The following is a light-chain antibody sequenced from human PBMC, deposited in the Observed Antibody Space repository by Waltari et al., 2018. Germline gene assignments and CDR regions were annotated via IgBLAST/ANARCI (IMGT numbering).Light chain of an antibody. Sequence: QSVLTQPPSASATPGQRVSISCSGSHSNLGSNYLYWYQQLPGPAPTLLISRNNPRPSRVPDRLSASEYGTSASMAISELRSEDEGIYYCASWDDSHYVFGPGTTVSVL. CDR1: HSNLGSNY. V-gene: IGLV1-47*01. J-gene: IGLJ1*01. CDR3: ASWDDSHYV. CDR2: RNN.